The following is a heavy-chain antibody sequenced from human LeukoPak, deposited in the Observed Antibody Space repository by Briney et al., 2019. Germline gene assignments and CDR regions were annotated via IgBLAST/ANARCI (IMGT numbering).Heavy chain of an antibody. CDR1: GRSISGSY. Sequence: PSETLSLTCTVSGRSISGSYWSWIRQPPGEGLEWSAYMYNSGSTNDNPSLKSRVTISIDTSKNQFSLKLSSLTAADTAIYYCARGIESYGDYGYWGQGILVTVSS. D-gene: IGHD4-17*01. V-gene: IGHV4-59*01. CDR3: ARGIESYGDYGY. CDR2: MYNSGST. J-gene: IGHJ4*02.